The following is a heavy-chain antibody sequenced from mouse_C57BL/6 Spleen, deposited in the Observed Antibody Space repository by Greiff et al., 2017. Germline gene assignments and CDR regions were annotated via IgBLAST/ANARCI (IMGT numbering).Heavy chain of an antibody. CDR2: IDPEDGDT. D-gene: IGHD2-5*01. Sequence: EVQLVESGAELVRPGASVKLSCTASGFNIKDYYMHWVKQRPEQGLEWIGRIDPEDGDTEYAPKFQGKATMTADTSSHPAYLPLSSLTSEDTAVYYCTTSYYSNYDRFAYWGQGTLVTVSA. V-gene: IGHV14-1*01. CDR3: TTSYYSNYDRFAY. CDR1: GFNIKDYY. J-gene: IGHJ3*01.